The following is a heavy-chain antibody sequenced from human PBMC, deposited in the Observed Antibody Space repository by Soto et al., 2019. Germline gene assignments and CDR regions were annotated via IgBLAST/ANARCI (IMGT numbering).Heavy chain of an antibody. D-gene: IGHD3-10*01. V-gene: IGHV3-30*18. CDR2: ISYDGDNK. Sequence: PGGSLRLSCRASGFMFKSSGMHWVRQASGKGLEWVAAISYDGDNKYYADSVKGRFSISRDDSKNTLYLQLNSLRAEDTAVYLCAKIGFCYGSPGWGDPWGQAPL. CDR1: GFMFKSSG. J-gene: IGHJ5*02. CDR3: AKIGFCYGSPGWGDP.